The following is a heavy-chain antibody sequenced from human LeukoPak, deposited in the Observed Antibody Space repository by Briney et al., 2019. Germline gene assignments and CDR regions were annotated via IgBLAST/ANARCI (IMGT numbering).Heavy chain of an antibody. CDR3: ARIRDGYNDAYDI. J-gene: IGHJ3*02. D-gene: IGHD5-24*01. V-gene: IGHV1-46*01. CDR2: INPSGGST. CDR1: GYTFSSNY. Sequence: ASVKVSCKASGYTFSSNYMHWVRQAPGQGLEWMGIINPSGGSTNYAQKFQGRVTMTRDTSTSTVYMELSGLRSEDTALYYCARIRDGYNDAYDIWGQGTMVTVSS.